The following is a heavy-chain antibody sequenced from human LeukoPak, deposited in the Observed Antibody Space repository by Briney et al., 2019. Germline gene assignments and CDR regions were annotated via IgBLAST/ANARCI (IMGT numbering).Heavy chain of an antibody. D-gene: IGHD2-21*02. CDR2: IRGSGTDK. V-gene: IGHV3-23*01. CDR1: GFTFSSYA. CDR3: AKSRCGADCYSPFDY. Sequence: GGSLRLSCAASGFTFSSYAMNWVRQAPGKGLEWVSAIRGSGTDKYYADSVKGRFIISRDNSKNTLYLQMNSLKAEDTAVYYCAKSRCGADCYSPFDYWGQGTLVTVSS. J-gene: IGHJ4*02.